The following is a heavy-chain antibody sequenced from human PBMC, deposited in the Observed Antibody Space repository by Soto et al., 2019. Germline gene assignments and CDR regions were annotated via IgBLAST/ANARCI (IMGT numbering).Heavy chain of an antibody. D-gene: IGHD3-3*01. Sequence: KESGPTLVKPTQTLTLTCTFSGFSLSTSGVGVGWIRQPPGKALEWLALIYWDDDKRYSPSLKSRLTITKDTSKNQVVLTMTNMDPVDTATYYCAHIKGGAGGDFWSGYWLEGYYYYYMDVWGKGTTVTVSS. CDR1: GFSLSTSGVG. V-gene: IGHV2-5*02. CDR2: IYWDDDK. CDR3: AHIKGGAGGDFWSGYWLEGYYYYYMDV. J-gene: IGHJ6*03.